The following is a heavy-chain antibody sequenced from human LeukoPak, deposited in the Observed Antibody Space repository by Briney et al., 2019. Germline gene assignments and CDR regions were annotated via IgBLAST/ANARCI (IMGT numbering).Heavy chain of an antibody. J-gene: IGHJ5*02. D-gene: IGHD2-2*01. V-gene: IGHV4-38-2*01. Sequence: SETLSLTCAVSGYSISTGYYWGWIRQHPGKGLEWIGTIYHSGSTYYNPFLKSRVTISVDTSKNQFSLKLSSVTAADTALYYCARSKCGSTSCYGGNWFDPWGQGTLVTVSS. CDR1: GYSISTGYY. CDR3: ARSKCGSTSCYGGNWFDP. CDR2: IYHSGST.